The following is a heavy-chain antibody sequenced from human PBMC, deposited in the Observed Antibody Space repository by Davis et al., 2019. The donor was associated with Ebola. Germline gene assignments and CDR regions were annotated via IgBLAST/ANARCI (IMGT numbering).Heavy chain of an antibody. Sequence: PGGSLRLSCAASGFTFDDYAMHWVRQAPGKGLEWVSGISWNSGSIGYADSVKGRFTISRDNAKNSLYLQMNSLRDEDTAVYYCAKYGDYWYFDLWGRGTLVTVSS. D-gene: IGHD4-17*01. CDR2: ISWNSGSI. CDR3: AKYGDYWYFDL. CDR1: GFTFDDYA. J-gene: IGHJ2*01. V-gene: IGHV3-9*01.